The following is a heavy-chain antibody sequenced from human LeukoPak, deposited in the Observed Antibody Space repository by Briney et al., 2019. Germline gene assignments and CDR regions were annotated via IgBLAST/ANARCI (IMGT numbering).Heavy chain of an antibody. V-gene: IGHV3-21*01. CDR1: GFTFSSYS. Sequence: GGSLSLSCAASGFTFSSYSMNWVRQAPGKGLEWVSSISSSSSYIYYADSVKGRFTISRDNAKNSLYLQMNSLRAEDTAVYYCAREKVMGTTGFDYWGQGTLVTVSS. CDR2: ISSSSSYI. D-gene: IGHD1-1*01. J-gene: IGHJ4*02. CDR3: AREKVMGTTGFDY.